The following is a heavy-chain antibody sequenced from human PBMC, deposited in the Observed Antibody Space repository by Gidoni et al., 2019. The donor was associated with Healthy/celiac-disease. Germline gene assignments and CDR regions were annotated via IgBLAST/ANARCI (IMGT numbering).Heavy chain of an antibody. D-gene: IGHD2-2*01. V-gene: IGHV3-7*01. CDR2: IKQDGSEK. J-gene: IGHJ4*02. Sequence: EVQLVESGGGLVQPGGSLRLSCAASGFTFSSYWMSWVRQAPGKGLEWVANIKQDGSEKYYVDSVKGRFTISRDNAKNSLYLQMNSLRAEDTAVYYCARDRPRSTSPKYYFDYWGQGTLVTVSS. CDR1: GFTFSSYW. CDR3: ARDRPRSTSPKYYFDY.